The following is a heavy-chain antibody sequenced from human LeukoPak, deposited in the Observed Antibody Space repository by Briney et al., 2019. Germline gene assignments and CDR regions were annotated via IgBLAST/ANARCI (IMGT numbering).Heavy chain of an antibody. J-gene: IGHJ4*02. CDR3: ARRRSSFGDPFDS. V-gene: IGHV4-39*01. CDR1: GGSISRGDDY. CDR2: IYYRGNT. D-gene: IGHD4-17*01. Sequence: SETLSLTCTVSGGSISRGDDYWAWIRQPPGEGLEWIGSIYYRGNTYYNPSLKSRVTISVDTSKNQFSLKLSSVTAADTAVYYCARRRSSFGDPFDSWGKGTLVTVSS.